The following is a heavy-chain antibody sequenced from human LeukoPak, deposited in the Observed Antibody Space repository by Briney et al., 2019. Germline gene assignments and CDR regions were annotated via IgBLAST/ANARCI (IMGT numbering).Heavy chain of an antibody. CDR3: ARDSIAVAGDYYNGMDV. D-gene: IGHD6-19*01. Sequence: PSETLSLTCTVSGGSISSYYWSWMRQPAGKGLEWIGRIYTSGSTNYTPSLKSRVTMSVDTSRNQFSLKLSPVTAADTAVYYCARDSIAVAGDYYNGMDVWGQGTTVTVSS. V-gene: IGHV4-4*07. CDR1: GGSISSYY. CDR2: IYTSGST. J-gene: IGHJ6*02.